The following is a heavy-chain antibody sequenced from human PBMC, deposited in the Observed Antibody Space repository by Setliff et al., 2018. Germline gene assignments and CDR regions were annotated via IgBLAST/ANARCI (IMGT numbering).Heavy chain of an antibody. D-gene: IGHD2-15*01. J-gene: IGHJ6*03. CDR1: GVSFSDYY. CDR2: INHSGTT. CDR3: ARGLRGGAAGPLQYYYYMDV. V-gene: IGHV4-34*01. Sequence: SETLSLTCTVYGVSFSDYYWGWVRQSPGKGLDWIGEINHSGTTNYDPSLEGRISISVDTSKNQFSLKLSSVTAADTAVYYCARGLRGGAAGPLQYYYYMDVWGKGTTVTVSS.